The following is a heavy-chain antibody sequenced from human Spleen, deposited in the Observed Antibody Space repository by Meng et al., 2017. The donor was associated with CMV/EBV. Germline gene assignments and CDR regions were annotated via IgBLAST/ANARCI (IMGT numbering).Heavy chain of an antibody. D-gene: IGHD6-13*01. CDR3: ARVAAAGRGMDV. Sequence: GESLKISCAASEFTFSSLWMTWVRQAPGEGLEWVANMNQDGSQKNYGDSVKGRFTISRDNANNSLFLQMNSLRADDTAVYYCARVAAAGRGMDVWGQGTTVTVSS. CDR1: EFTFSSLW. CDR2: MNQDGSQK. J-gene: IGHJ6*02. V-gene: IGHV3-7*04.